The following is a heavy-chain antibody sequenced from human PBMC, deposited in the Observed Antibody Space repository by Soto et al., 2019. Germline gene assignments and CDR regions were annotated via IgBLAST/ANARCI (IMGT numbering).Heavy chain of an antibody. J-gene: IGHJ4*02. D-gene: IGHD2-8*01. CDR1: EVTFKSHG. CDR3: VSWVSAHFDF. CDR2: ISSNGENT. V-gene: IGHV3-23*01. Sequence: PGGSLRLSCAASEVTFKSHGMSWVRRAPGKGPEWVSTISSNGENTHYAGSVKGRFTISRDDSRNTVHLQMNSLRAEDTAIFYCVSWVSAHFDFWGQGTPVTVSS.